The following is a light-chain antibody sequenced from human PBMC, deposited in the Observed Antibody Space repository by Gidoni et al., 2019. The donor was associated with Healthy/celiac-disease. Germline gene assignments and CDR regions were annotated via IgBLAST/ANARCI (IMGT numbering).Light chain of an antibody. CDR1: QSLPHSNGYNY. V-gene: IGKV2-28*01. CDR3: MQALQTPRT. J-gene: IGKJ1*01. CDR2: LGS. Sequence: DIVMTQSPLSLPVTPGEPASISCRSSQSLPHSNGYNYLDWYLQKPGQSPQLLIYLGSNRASGVPDRFSGSGSGTDFTLKISRVEAEDVGVYYCMQALQTPRTFGRGTKVEIK.